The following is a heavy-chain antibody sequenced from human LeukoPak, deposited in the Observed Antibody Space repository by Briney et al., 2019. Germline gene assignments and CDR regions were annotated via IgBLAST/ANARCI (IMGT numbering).Heavy chain of an antibody. J-gene: IGHJ4*02. Sequence: SGTLSLTCGVSGGSITQTNYWTWVRHPPGEGLEWIGEVNLQGSTNYNPSLVGRVAISVDKSENHVSLQLTSVTAADTAVYYCAREGGPYRPLDYSGQGTLVTVSS. CDR3: AREGGPYRPLDY. CDR2: VNLQGST. CDR1: GGSITQTNY. V-gene: IGHV4-4*02.